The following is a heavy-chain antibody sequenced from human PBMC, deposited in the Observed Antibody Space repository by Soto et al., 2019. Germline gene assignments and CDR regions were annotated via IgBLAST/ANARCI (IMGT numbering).Heavy chain of an antibody. V-gene: IGHV3-11*01. CDR2: ITSDGSPI. CDR1: GFTFSDYY. Sequence: GGSLRLSCAASGFTFSDYYMSWIRQAPGKGLEWVSYITSDGSPIYYADSVRGRFTISRDSAKNSVSLQMNSLRAEDMAMYYCAGGEMSTISFDYWGQGALVTVSS. CDR3: AGGEMSTISFDY. J-gene: IGHJ4*02. D-gene: IGHD1-1*01.